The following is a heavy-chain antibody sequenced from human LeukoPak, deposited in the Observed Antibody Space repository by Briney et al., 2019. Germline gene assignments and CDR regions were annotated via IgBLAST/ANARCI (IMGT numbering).Heavy chain of an antibody. CDR1: GYTFTSYG. V-gene: IGHV1-18*01. J-gene: IGHJ4*02. D-gene: IGHD3-10*01. Sequence: GASVKVSCEASGYTFTSYGISWVRQAPGQGLEWMGWISAYNGNTNYAQKLQGRVTMTTDTSTSTAYMELRSLRSDDTAVYYCARGYKPYYYGSGSSSTYYFDYWGQGTLVTVSS. CDR3: ARGYKPYYYGSGSSSTYYFDY. CDR2: ISAYNGNT.